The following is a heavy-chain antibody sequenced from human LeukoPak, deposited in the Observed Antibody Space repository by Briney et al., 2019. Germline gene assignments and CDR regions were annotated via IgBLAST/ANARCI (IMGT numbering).Heavy chain of an antibody. D-gene: IGHD3-22*01. CDR3: ATYSSLNRREFQY. J-gene: IGHJ1*01. CDR2: ISWNSGSI. Sequence: GGSLRLSCAASGFTFDDYAMHWVRQAPGKGREWVSGISWNSGSIGYADSVKGRFTISRDNAKNSLYRQMNSLRAEDTAVYYCATYSSLNRREFQYWGQGTLLTVSS. V-gene: IGHV3-9*01. CDR1: GFTFDDYA.